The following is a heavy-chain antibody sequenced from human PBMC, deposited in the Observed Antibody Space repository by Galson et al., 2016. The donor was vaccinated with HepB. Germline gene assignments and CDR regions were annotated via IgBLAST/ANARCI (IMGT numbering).Heavy chain of an antibody. J-gene: IGHJ4*02. CDR2: MSPNSGDT. CDR1: GYTFTSSD. Sequence: SVKVSCKASGYTFTSSDINWVRQATGQGLEWMGWMSPNSGDTEYLQKFQGRVTMTRDTSINTAYMELSSLTPEDTAKYYCARGGGLRWDWGQGTQVTVSS. CDR3: ARGGGLRWD. V-gene: IGHV1-8*01. D-gene: IGHD4-23*01.